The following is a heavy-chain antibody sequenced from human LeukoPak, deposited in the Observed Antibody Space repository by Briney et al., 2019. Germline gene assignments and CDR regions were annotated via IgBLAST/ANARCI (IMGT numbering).Heavy chain of an antibody. Sequence: HPGGSLRLSCAASGFIFSASPIHWVRQAPGKGLEWVGRIRSKEYSYATACAESLRGRCTVSRDDSENTAYLQMSSLKTEDTAVYCARRIGDSYFYGMDLWGQGTPVTVSS. CDR3: RRIGDSYFYGMDL. V-gene: IGHV3-73*01. J-gene: IGHJ6*02. CDR2: IRSKEYSYAT. D-gene: IGHD4/OR15-4a*01. CDR1: GFIFSASP.